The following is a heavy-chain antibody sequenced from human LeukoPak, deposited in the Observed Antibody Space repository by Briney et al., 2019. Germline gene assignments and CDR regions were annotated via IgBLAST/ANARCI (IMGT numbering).Heavy chain of an antibody. CDR3: ARVAPDSNFDSNGFYPFDY. J-gene: IGHJ4*02. D-gene: IGHD3-22*01. CDR2: IKRDGSEK. V-gene: IGHV3-7*01. CDR1: GFTFGNFW. Sequence: PGGSLGLSCEGSGFTFGNFWMSWVRQAPGKGLEWLDTIKRDGSEKDYVDSVKGRFTISRDNAKRSQYLQMNNLRAEDTAVYYCARVAPDSNFDSNGFYPFDYWGQGALVTVSS.